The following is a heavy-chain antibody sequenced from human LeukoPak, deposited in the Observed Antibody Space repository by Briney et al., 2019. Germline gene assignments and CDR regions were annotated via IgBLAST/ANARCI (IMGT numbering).Heavy chain of an antibody. CDR2: IYTSGST. V-gene: IGHV4-4*07. J-gene: IGHJ4*02. D-gene: IGHD6-13*01. CDR3: ATGIAAGFIDY. Sequence: SETLSLTCTVSGGSISSYYWSWIRQPAGKGLEWIGRIYTSGSTNYNPSLKSRVTISVDTSKNQFSLKLSSVTAADTAVYYCATGIAAGFIDYWGQGTLVTVSS. CDR1: GGSISSYY.